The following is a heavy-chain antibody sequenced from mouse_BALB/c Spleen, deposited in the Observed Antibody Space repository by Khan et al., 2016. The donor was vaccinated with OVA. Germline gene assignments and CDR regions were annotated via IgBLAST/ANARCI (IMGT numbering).Heavy chain of an antibody. J-gene: IGHJ3*01. D-gene: IGHD2-4*01. CDR3: ARRGYDYGRGALFAY. CDR1: GFSLSNYS. Sequence: QVRLQQSGPGLVQPSQSLSITCTVSGFSLSNYSVHWVRQSPGKGLEWLGVIWSAGSTDYNAVFISRLTISKDNSRSQVFFKMNSLQPNDTAIYXGARRGYDYGRGALFAYWGQGTLVTVSA. CDR2: IWSAGST. V-gene: IGHV2-2*02.